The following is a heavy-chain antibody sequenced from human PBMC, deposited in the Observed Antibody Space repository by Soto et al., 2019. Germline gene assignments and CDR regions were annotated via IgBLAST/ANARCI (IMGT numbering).Heavy chain of an antibody. V-gene: IGHV5-51*01. J-gene: IGHJ4*02. D-gene: IGHD1-26*01. Sequence: PGESLKISCKGSGYTFTNYWIGWVRQMPGTGLEWMGRIDASDSHTRYSPSFQGQVTISADKSISTAYLQWSSLKASDTAMYYCARQVGARGGSYAWYYFDYWGQGTLVTVSS. CDR3: ARQVGARGGSYAWYYFDY. CDR1: GYTFTNYW. CDR2: IDASDSHT.